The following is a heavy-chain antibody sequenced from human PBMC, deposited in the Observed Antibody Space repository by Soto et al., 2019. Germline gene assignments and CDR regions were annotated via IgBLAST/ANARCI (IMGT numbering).Heavy chain of an antibody. Sequence: QVQLEESGGGVVQPGRSLRLFCAASGFTFSTYAMHWVRQAPGKGLEWVAVMSYDGSNKYYADSVKGRFTISRDNSKNTLFLQMSSLRPEDTGVYYCARGESGAYLQYWGQGTLVTVSS. V-gene: IGHV3-30*03. J-gene: IGHJ1*01. D-gene: IGHD2-15*01. CDR2: MSYDGSNK. CDR1: GFTFSTYA. CDR3: ARGESGAYLQY.